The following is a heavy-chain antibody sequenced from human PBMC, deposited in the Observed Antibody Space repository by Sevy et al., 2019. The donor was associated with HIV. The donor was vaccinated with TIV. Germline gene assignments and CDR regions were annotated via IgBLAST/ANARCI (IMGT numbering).Heavy chain of an antibody. CDR2: IKQDGSEK. CDR1: GFTFSSYW. D-gene: IGHD2-2*01. V-gene: IGHV3-7*01. J-gene: IGHJ6*02. Sequence: GGSLRLSCAASGFTFSSYWMSWVRQAPGKGLEWVANIKQDGSEKYYVDSVKGRFTISRDNAKNALYLQMNGLRAEDTAVYYCAREVLPAAPTNYYYYYGMDVWGQGTTVTVSS. CDR3: AREVLPAAPTNYYYYYGMDV.